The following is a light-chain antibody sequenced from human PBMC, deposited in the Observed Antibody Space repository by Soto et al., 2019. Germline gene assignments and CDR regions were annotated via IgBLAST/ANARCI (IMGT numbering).Light chain of an antibody. V-gene: IGLV1-47*01. Sequence: QSVLTQPPSASGTPEQRVTISCSGSSSNIGSDYVYWYQQFPGTAPKLLIYRNNQRPSGVPDRFSGSKSGTSASLAISGLRSEDEADYYCAAWDDSLSGYVFGTGTKLTVL. CDR3: AAWDDSLSGYV. CDR1: SSNIGSDY. J-gene: IGLJ1*01. CDR2: RNN.